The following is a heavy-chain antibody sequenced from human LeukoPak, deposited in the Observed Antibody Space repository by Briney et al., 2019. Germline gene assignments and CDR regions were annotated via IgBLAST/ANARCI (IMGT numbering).Heavy chain of an antibody. Sequence: SETLSLTCAVSGGSIGSGTHSGSWIRQPPGKGLEWIGYIYHTGSTYYNPSLKSRVTISLDRSKDQFSLNLSSVTAADTAVYYCAGTLTCSGGTCYSANWFDPWGQGTLVTVSS. V-gene: IGHV4-30-2*01. CDR2: IYHTGST. J-gene: IGHJ5*02. CDR1: GGSIGSGTHS. D-gene: IGHD2-15*01. CDR3: AGTLTCSGGTCYSANWFDP.